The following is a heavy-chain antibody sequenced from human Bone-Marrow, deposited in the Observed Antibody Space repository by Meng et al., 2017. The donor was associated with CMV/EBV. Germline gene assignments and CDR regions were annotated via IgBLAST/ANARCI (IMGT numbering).Heavy chain of an antibody. CDR2: INPNSGGT. J-gene: IGHJ6*02. CDR3: ARVPGSGSYPRRYYYYYGMDV. D-gene: IGHD3-10*01. Sequence: ASVKVSCKASGYTFTGYYMHWVRQAPGQGLEWMGWINPNSGGTNYAQKFQGRVTMTRDTSISTAYMELSRLRSDDTAVYYCARVPGSGSYPRRYYYYYGMDVWGQGTTVTVSS. V-gene: IGHV1-2*02. CDR1: GYTFTGYY.